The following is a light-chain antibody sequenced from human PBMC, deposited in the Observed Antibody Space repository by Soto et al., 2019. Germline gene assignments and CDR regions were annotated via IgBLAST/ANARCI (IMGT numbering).Light chain of an antibody. CDR3: QKCKVAPFT. CDR2: AAS. CDR1: QDIGNF. J-gene: IGKJ4*01. V-gene: IGKV1-27*01. Sequence: ILMTQSPSSLSAFVGDRVTITFLASQDIGNFLSWYQQKPGKVPKLLIYAASTLQSGVPSRFSGSGSGTDFTLTISSLQPEDVATYYCQKCKVAPFTFGGGTKVDIK.